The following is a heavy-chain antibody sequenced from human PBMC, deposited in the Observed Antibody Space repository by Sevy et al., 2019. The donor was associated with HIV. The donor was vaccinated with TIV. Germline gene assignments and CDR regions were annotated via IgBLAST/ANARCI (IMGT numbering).Heavy chain of an antibody. CDR2: INPKSGGT. J-gene: IGHJ4*02. CDR3: ARHTNFHFDY. CDR1: GDAFRGHH. V-gene: IGHV1-2*02. Sequence: ASVKVSCKVSGDAFRGHHMHWVRQAPGQGLEWVGWINPKSGGTNYAQNFQGRVTVTRDTSITTVYLELNRLTSDDTAVYYCARHTNFHFDYWGQGTLVTVSS.